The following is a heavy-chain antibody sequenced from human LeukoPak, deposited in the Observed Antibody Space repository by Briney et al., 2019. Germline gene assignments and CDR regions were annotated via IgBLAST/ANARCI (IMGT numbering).Heavy chain of an antibody. CDR3: ARLSTFFSGECYDTDFFYYYYYMDA. J-gene: IGHJ6*03. CDR1: GGSISSYY. Sequence: SETLSLTCTVSGGSISSYYWSWIRQPPGKGLEWIGYIYYSGSTNYNPSLKSRVTISVDTSKNQFSLKLSSVTAADTAVYYCARLSTFFSGECYDTDFFYYYYYMDAWGKGTTVTISS. CDR2: IYYSGST. V-gene: IGHV4-59*08. D-gene: IGHD3-3*01.